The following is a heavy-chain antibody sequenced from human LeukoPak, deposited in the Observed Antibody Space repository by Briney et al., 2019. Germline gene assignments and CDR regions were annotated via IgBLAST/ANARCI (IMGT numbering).Heavy chain of an antibody. CDR1: GFTFSSYS. CDR2: ISSSSSTI. CDR3: ARGTYYDFWSGYYEYYFDY. Sequence: SGGSLRLSCAASGFTFSSYSMTWVRQAPGKGLEWVSYISSSSSTIYYADSVKGRFTISRDNAKNSLYLQMNSLRDEDTAVYYCARGTYYDFWSGYYEYYFDYWGQGTLVTVSS. J-gene: IGHJ4*02. V-gene: IGHV3-48*02. D-gene: IGHD3-3*01.